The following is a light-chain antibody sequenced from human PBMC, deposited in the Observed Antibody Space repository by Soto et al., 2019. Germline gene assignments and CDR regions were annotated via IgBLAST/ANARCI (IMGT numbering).Light chain of an antibody. Sequence: DIQMTQSPSTLSHSFGDRVTILCRASRGIVAGLAWYQQKPGKAPELLIFDASNLKSGVSSRFSGSGSGTEFTLTISRLQPDDVATYYCLQYSSHSWTFGQGTKVEIK. V-gene: IGKV1-5*02. J-gene: IGKJ1*01. CDR2: DAS. CDR3: LQYSSHSWT. CDR1: RGIVAG.